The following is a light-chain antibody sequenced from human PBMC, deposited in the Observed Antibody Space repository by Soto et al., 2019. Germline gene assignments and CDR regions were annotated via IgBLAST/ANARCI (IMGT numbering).Light chain of an antibody. CDR3: SSYTSSSTRV. J-gene: IGLJ1*01. Sequence: QSALTQPASVSGSPGQSITISCTGTSSDVGGYNYVSWYQQHPGKAPKLMIYDVSNRPSGVSNRFSGSKSGNTASLSISGPQAEDEADYYCSSYTSSSTRVFGTGTRSPS. CDR1: SSDVGGYNY. CDR2: DVS. V-gene: IGLV2-14*01.